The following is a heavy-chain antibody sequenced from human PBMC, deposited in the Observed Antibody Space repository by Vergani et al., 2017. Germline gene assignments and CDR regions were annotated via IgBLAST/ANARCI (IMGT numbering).Heavy chain of an antibody. V-gene: IGHV4-39*07. CDR3: AKGRGSRLGYFDL. CDR1: GGSISSSSYY. J-gene: IGHJ2*01. D-gene: IGHD6-13*01. CDR2: IYYSGST. Sequence: QLQLQESGPGLVKPSETLSLTCTVSGGSISSSSYYWGWIRQPPGKGLEWIGSIYYSGSTYYNPSLKSRVTISVDTSKNQFSLELSSVTAADTAVYYCAKGRGSRLGYFDLWGRGTLVTVSS.